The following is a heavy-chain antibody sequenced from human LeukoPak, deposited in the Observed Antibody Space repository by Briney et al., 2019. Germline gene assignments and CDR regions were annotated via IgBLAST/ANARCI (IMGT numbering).Heavy chain of an antibody. CDR1: GGSISSHY. CDR3: ARDDSSSSAFDY. CDR2: IHYSGST. Sequence: SETLSLTCTVSGGSISSHYWRWIRQPPGKGLEWIGYIHYSGSTNYNPSLKSRVTISVDTSKNQFSLKLSSVTAADTAVYYCARDDSSSSAFDYWGQGTLVTVSS. J-gene: IGHJ4*02. D-gene: IGHD6-6*01. V-gene: IGHV4-59*11.